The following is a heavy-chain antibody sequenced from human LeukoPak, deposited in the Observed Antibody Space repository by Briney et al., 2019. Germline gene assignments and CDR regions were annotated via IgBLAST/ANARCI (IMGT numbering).Heavy chain of an antibody. CDR3: ARVVDCSGGSCFMFPDY. CDR2: TSSSSSYT. CDR1: GFTFSDYH. Sequence: GGSLRLSCAASGFTFSDYHMSWIRQAPGKGLEWVSYTSSSSSYTNYADSVKGRFTISRDNAKNSLYLQMNSLRAEDTAVYYCARVVDCSGGSCFMFPDYWGQGTLVTVSS. V-gene: IGHV3-11*06. J-gene: IGHJ4*02. D-gene: IGHD2-15*01.